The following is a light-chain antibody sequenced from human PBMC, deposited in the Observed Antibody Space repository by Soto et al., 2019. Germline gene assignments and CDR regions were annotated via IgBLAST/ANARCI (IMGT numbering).Light chain of an antibody. V-gene: IGLV1-44*01. CDR1: SSNIGRDT. CDR2: STN. J-gene: IGLJ3*02. Sequence: QSVLTQPPSASGTPGQRVTISCSGSSSNIGRDTVNWYQQLPGTAPKLLIYSTNQRPSGVPDRFSGSKSGTSASLAIGGLQSEDEADYYCATWAGSLNGWVFGGGTKLTVL. CDR3: ATWAGSLNGWV.